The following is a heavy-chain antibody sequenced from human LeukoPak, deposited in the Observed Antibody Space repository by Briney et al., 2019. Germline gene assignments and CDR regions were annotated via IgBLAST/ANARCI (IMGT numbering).Heavy chain of an antibody. CDR2: IYYSGST. CDR3: ARDLSRRAFDI. V-gene: IGHV4-59*01. J-gene: IGHJ3*02. Sequence: NPSETLSLTCTVSGGSISSYYWSWIRQPPGKGLEWIGYIYYSGSTNYNPSLKSRVTISVDTSKNQFSLKLSSVTAADTAVYYCARDLSRRAFDIWGQGTMVTVSS. CDR1: GGSISSYY.